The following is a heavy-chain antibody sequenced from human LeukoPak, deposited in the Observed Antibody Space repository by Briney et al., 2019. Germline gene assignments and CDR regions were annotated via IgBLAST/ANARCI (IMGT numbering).Heavy chain of an antibody. J-gene: IGHJ6*02. Sequence: ASVKVSCKASGYTFTCYDINWVRHATGQGLEWMGWMNPNSGNTGYAQKFQGRVTMTRNTSISTAYMELSSLRSEDTAVYYCARDPALQYCSSTSCTSYGMDVWGQGTTVTVSS. CDR1: GYTFTCYD. V-gene: IGHV1-8*01. D-gene: IGHD2-2*01. CDR2: MNPNSGNT. CDR3: ARDPALQYCSSTSCTSYGMDV.